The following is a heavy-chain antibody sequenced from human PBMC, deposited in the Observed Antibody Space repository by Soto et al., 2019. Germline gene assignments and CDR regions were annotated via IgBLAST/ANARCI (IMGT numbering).Heavy chain of an antibody. Sequence: PGGSLRLSCAASGFTFSSYEMNWVRQAPGKGLEWVLYISSTGSAIYYADSVKGRFTISRDNAKNSLYLQMNSLRAEDTAVYYCAREDTSWGSIDYWGQGTLVTVSS. CDR3: AREDTSWGSIDY. CDR1: GFTFSSYE. CDR2: ISSTGSAI. V-gene: IGHV3-48*03. J-gene: IGHJ4*02. D-gene: IGHD3-16*01.